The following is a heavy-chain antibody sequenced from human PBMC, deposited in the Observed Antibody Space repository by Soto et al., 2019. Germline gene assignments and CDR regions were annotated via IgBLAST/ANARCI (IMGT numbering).Heavy chain of an antibody. CDR2: IKQDGSEK. CDR1: RFTFNSNW. CDR3: ARDLRMIPAATKSFDP. Sequence: PGGSLRLSCAASRFTFNSNWMSWVRQAPGKGLEWMANIKQDGSEKYYVDSVKGRFTISRDNAKNSLYLQMNSLRAEDTAVYYCARDLRMIPAATKSFDPPGQAPLVTVSS. V-gene: IGHV3-7*01. D-gene: IGHD2-2*01. J-gene: IGHJ5*02.